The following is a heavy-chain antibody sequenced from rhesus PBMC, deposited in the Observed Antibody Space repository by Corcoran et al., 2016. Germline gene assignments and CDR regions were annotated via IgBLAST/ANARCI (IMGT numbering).Heavy chain of an antibody. Sequence: EVQLVESGGGLAKPGGSLRLSCAASGFSFSDYYMYWVRQAPGKGLEWVSVISYTGGSTYYADSVKGRFTISRENAKNTLYLQMDSLRAEDTAVYYCARDGIVVVFTAHFDYWGQGVLVTVSS. J-gene: IGHJ4*01. V-gene: IGHV3S18*01. CDR2: ISYTGGST. CDR3: ARDGIVVVFTAHFDY. CDR1: GFSFSDYY. D-gene: IGHD2-27*01.